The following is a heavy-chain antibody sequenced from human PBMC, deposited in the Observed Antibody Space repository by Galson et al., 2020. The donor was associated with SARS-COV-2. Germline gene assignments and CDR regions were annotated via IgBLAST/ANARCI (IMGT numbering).Heavy chain of an antibody. CDR1: DGSFSGYY. J-gene: IGHJ5*01. Sequence: SETLSLTCAVYDGSFSGYYWSWIRQSPGRGLEWIGDITHNGTTNSNPALKSRGTMSVEAWKTQFSLRLTSVTAADTAVFYCAKVKGMYSFGGVLGLCSTGPKTDKEGYWFDSWGQGTPVIVSS. D-gene: IGHD3-16*02. CDR3: AKVKGMYSFGGVLGLCSTGPKTDKEGYWFDS. CDR2: ITHNGTT. V-gene: IGHV4-34*01.